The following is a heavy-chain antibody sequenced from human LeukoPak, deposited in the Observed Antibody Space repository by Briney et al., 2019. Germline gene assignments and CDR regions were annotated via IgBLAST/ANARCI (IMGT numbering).Heavy chain of an antibody. J-gene: IGHJ6*03. Sequence: SETLFLTCTVSGGSISGYFWSWIRQPPGKGPEWIGYIYSTGTTNYSPSLSSRVTISVDTSKNQLSLNLRFVTATDTAVYHCARHNPPPTGFCSGTSCFMYGSQYFYMDVWGKGTSVTVS. CDR1: GGSISGYF. CDR2: IYSTGTT. CDR3: ARHNPPPTGFCSGTSCFMYGSQYFYMDV. V-gene: IGHV4-4*09. D-gene: IGHD2-2*01.